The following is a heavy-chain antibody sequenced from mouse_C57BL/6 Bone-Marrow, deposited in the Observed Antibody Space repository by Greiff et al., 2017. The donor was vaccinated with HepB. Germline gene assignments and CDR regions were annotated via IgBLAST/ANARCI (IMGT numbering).Heavy chain of an antibody. CDR2: IDPNRGGT. V-gene: IGHV1-72*01. Sequence: VQLQQPGAELVKPGASVKLSCKASGYTFTSYWMHWVKQRPGRGLEWIGRIDPNRGGTKYNEKFKSKATLTVDKPSSTAYMQLSSLTSEDSAVYYCARGLRIYYYGSSYPDYWGQGTTLTVSS. CDR3: ARGLRIYYYGSSYPDY. CDR1: GYTFTSYW. J-gene: IGHJ2*01. D-gene: IGHD1-1*01.